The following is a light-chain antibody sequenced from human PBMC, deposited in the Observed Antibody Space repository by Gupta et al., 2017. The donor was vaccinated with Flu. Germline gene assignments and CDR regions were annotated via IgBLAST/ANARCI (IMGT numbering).Light chain of an antibody. Sequence: QSVLTQPASVSRSPGQSITISCTGSVNDVGAYNYVSWYQQYPGKAPKLMFYEVSNGPSGLANRFSGSKSGNTASLTISGLQHEDEAVYYCSSFTNTNTLVFGGGTKVTVL. CDR1: VNDVGAYNY. CDR2: EVS. V-gene: IGLV2-14*01. J-gene: IGLJ3*02. CDR3: SSFTNTNTLV.